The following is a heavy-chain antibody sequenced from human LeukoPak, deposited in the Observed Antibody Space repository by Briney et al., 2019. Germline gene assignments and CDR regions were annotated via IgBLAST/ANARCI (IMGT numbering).Heavy chain of an antibody. CDR3: ARGDDGGNFGIDY. J-gene: IGHJ4*02. Sequence: PSETLSLTCTVSGGSISSYYWSWIRQPPGKGLEWIGYIYYSGSTNYNPSLKSRVTISVDTSKNQFSLKLSSVTAADTAVYYCARGDDGGNFGIDYWGQGTLVTVSS. CDR2: IYYSGST. V-gene: IGHV4-59*01. D-gene: IGHD4-23*01. CDR1: GGSISSYY.